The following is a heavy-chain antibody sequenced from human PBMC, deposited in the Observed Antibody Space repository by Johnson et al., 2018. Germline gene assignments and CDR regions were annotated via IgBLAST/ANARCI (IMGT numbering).Heavy chain of an antibody. V-gene: IGHV3-30-3*01. CDR2: ISYYGSNK. CDR3: ATLNYSPYYMDV. Sequence: QVQLVQSGGGVVQPGRSLRLSCAASGFTFSSYAMHWVRQAPGKGLAGVAVISYYGSNKYYADSVKGRFTISRDNAQNSLQLKMNSRRAEDTAVYFYATLNYSPYYMDVWGKGTTVTVSS. CDR1: GFTFSSYA. J-gene: IGHJ6*03.